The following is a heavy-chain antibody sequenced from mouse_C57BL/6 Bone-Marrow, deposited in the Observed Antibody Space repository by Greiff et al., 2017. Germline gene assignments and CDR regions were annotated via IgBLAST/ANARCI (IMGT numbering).Heavy chain of an antibody. CDR3: ARVLLYYYAMDY. Sequence: EVKLMESGGGLVKPGGSLKLSCAASGFTFSDYGMHWVRQAPEKGLEWVAYISSGSSTIYYADTVKGRFTISRDNAKNTLFLQMSHLKSEDTAMYYCARVLLYYYAMDYWGQGTSVTVSS. V-gene: IGHV5-17*03. CDR2: ISSGSSTI. J-gene: IGHJ4*01. CDR1: GFTFSDYG.